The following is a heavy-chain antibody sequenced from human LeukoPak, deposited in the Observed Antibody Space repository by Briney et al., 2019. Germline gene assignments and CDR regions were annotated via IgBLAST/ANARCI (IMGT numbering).Heavy chain of an antibody. CDR3: AREGKGAAIDY. D-gene: IGHD3-10*01. V-gene: IGHV3-30*03. CDR2: ISYDGSNK. Sequence: GRSLRLSCAASGFTFSSYGMHWVRQAPGKGLEWVAVISYDGSNKYYADSVKGRFTISRDNAKNSLYLQMNSLRAEDTAVYYCAREGKGAAIDYWGQGTLVTVSS. J-gene: IGHJ4*02. CDR1: GFTFSSYG.